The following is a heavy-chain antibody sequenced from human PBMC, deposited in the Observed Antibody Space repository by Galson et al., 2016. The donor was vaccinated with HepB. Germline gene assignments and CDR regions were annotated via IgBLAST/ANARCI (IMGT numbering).Heavy chain of an antibody. D-gene: IGHD6-13*01. J-gene: IGHJ4*02. Sequence: SLRLSCAASGFSFSTCAMNWVRQAPGKGLEWVSTITGSGASTYYVDSGKGRFIVSRANSKNTLYLQMNSLTAEDTATYFCAKEEIAAAGTALDYWGRGTLVTVSS. CDR3: AKEEIAAAGTALDY. V-gene: IGHV3-23*01. CDR2: ITGSGAST. CDR1: GFSFSTCA.